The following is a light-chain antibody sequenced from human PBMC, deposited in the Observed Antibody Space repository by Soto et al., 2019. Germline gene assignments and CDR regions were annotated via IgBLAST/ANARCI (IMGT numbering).Light chain of an antibody. CDR3: HQYGSSPWT. V-gene: IGKV3-20*01. J-gene: IGKJ1*01. CDR1: QSVSSSY. CDR2: DAS. Sequence: EIVLTQSPGTLSLSPGERATLSCRASQSVSSSYLAWYQQKPGQAPRLLIYDASTRATGIPDRISGSGSGTDFTLTISRLAPEDFAVHYCHQYGSSPWTFGQGTRVEIK.